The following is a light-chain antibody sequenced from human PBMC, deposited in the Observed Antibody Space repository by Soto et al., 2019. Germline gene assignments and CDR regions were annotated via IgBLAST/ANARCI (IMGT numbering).Light chain of an antibody. CDR3: QHYDSLPIT. Sequence: IVMTQSPATLSVSPGERATLSCRAGQTIYSNVAWYQQKPGQPPRILIYGASSRDTGIPDRFSGSGSGADFTLTISRLEPEDFSVFYCQHYDSLPITFGQGTRLEIK. V-gene: IGKV3-20*01. CDR2: GAS. J-gene: IGKJ5*01. CDR1: QTIYSN.